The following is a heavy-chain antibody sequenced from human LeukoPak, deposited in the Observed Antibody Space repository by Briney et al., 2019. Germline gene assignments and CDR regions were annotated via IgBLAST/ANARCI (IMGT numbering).Heavy chain of an antibody. V-gene: IGHV3-15*01. CDR2: IKSKTDGGTT. Sequence: PGGSLRLSCPASGFTLSNAWMSWVRPAPGKGLEWVGRIKSKTDGGTTDYAAPVKGRFTISRDDSKNTLYLQMNSLKTEDTAVYYCTTDSSGWFYYYYYMDVWGKGTTVTVSS. CDR1: GFTLSNAW. J-gene: IGHJ6*03. D-gene: IGHD6-19*01. CDR3: TTDSSGWFYYYYYMDV.